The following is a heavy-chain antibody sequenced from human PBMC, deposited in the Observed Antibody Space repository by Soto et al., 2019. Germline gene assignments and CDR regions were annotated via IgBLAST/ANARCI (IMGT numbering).Heavy chain of an antibody. CDR2: ISGYNGNT. CDR1: GYTFTNYG. Sequence: ASVKVSCKASGYTFTNYGVSWVRQAPGQGLEWMGWISGYNGNTNYAQNLQGRVSMTTDTSTSTAYMEMRSLRSDDTAVYYCARDVTRNYYDSSGYYYFDYWGQGTLVTVSS. D-gene: IGHD3-22*01. CDR3: ARDVTRNYYDSSGYYYFDY. J-gene: IGHJ4*02. V-gene: IGHV1-18*04.